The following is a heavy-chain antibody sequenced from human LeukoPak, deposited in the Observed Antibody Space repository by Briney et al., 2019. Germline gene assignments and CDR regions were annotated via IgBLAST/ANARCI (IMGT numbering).Heavy chain of an antibody. CDR2: IYHSGST. D-gene: IGHD6-19*01. CDR3: ARDIAVAGMHGMDV. Sequence: SETLSLTCAVSGGSISSSNWWSWVRQPPGKGLEWIGEIYHSGSTNYNPSLKSRVTISVDKSKNQFFLKLSSVTAADTAVYYCARDIAVAGMHGMDVWGQGTTVTVSS. J-gene: IGHJ6*02. CDR1: GGSISSSNW. V-gene: IGHV4-4*02.